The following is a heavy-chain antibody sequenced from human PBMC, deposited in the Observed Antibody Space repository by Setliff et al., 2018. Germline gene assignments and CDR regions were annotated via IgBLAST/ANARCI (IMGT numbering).Heavy chain of an antibody. Sequence: GASVKVSCKASGYTFTGYYLHWVRQAPGQGLEWMGRINPSSGATIYAQKFQGRVTMTSDTSISTAYMELGRLRSDDTAVYFCAKNGFGVVALGVNNWFDPWGQGTLVTVSS. CDR1: GYTFTGYY. V-gene: IGHV1-2*06. CDR2: INPSSGAT. CDR3: AKNGFGVVALGVNNWFDP. D-gene: IGHD3-10*01. J-gene: IGHJ5*02.